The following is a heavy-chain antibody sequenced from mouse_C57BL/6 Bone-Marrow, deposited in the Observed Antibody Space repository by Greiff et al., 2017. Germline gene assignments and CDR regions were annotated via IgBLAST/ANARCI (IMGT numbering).Heavy chain of an antibody. CDR3: ASGRLRRRFAY. Sequence: VQLQQSGAELVKPGASVKISCKASGYAFSSYWMNWVKQRPGKGLAWIGQIYPGDGDTNYNGKFKGKATLTADKSSSTAYMQLSSLTSEDSAVYFCASGRLRRRFAYWGQGTLVTVAA. CDR2: IYPGDGDT. V-gene: IGHV1-80*01. CDR1: GYAFSSYW. J-gene: IGHJ3*01. D-gene: IGHD2-4*01.